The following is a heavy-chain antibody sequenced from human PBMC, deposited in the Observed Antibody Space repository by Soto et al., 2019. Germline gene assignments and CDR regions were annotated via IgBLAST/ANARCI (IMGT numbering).Heavy chain of an antibody. CDR2: IYSGGST. J-gene: IGHJ6*02. CDR1: GFTVSSNY. V-gene: IGHV3-66*01. Sequence: EVQLVESGGGLVQPGGSLRLSCAASGFTVSSNYMSWVRQAPGKGLEWVSVIYSGGSTYYADSVKGRFTISRDNSKNTLYLQMNSVRAEDTAVYYCARDLSSDYGMDVWGQGTTVTVSS. CDR3: ARDLSSDYGMDV.